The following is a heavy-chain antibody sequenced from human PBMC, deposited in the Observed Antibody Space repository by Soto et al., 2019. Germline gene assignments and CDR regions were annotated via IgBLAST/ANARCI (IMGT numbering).Heavy chain of an antibody. CDR3: ARGRVAALLPYYFDL. V-gene: IGHV3-53*01. J-gene: IGHJ4*02. D-gene: IGHD6-6*01. CDR2: IYSGGST. CDR1: GFSVSNNY. Sequence: VQLVESGGDMIQPGGSLRLSCAASGFSVSNNYLNWVRQAPGKGLEWVSVIYSGGSTYYAGSVKGRFSISRDDSKNTLYLKMSSLRAEDTAVYYCARGRVAALLPYYFDLWGQGTLVTVSA.